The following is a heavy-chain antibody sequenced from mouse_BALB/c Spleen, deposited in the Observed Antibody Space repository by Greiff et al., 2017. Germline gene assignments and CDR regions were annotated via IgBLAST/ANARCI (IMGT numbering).Heavy chain of an antibody. D-gene: IGHD2-4*01. CDR3: ARGPYDYGVGFSFAY. CDR1: GFTFSSYA. V-gene: IGHV5-9-4*01. J-gene: IGHJ3*01. Sequence: EVKLMESGGGLVKPGGSLKLSCAASGFTFSSYAMSWVRQTPEKRLEWVAEISSDGSYTYYPDTVTGRFTISRDNAKNTLYLEMSSLRSEDTAMYYCARGPYDYGVGFSFAYWGQGTLVTVSA. CDR2: ISSDGSYT.